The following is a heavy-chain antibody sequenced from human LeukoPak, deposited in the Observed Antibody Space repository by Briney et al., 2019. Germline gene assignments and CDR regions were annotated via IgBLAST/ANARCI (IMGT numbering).Heavy chain of an antibody. CDR2: ISAYNGNT. CDR3: ARDRSYYGSGSYYTPFDY. Sequence: GASVKVSCKASGYTFTSYGISWVRQAPGQGLERMGWISAYNGNTNYAQKLQGRVTMTTDTSTSTAYMELRSLRSDDTAVYYCARDRSYYGSGSYYTPFDYWGQGTLVTVSS. D-gene: IGHD3-10*01. CDR1: GYTFTSYG. V-gene: IGHV1-18*01. J-gene: IGHJ4*02.